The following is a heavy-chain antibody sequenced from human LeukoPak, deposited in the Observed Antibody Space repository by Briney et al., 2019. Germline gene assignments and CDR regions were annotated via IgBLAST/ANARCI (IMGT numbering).Heavy chain of an antibody. Sequence: SETLSLTCAVYGGTFSGYYWSWIRQPPGKGLEWIGEINHSGSTNYNPSLKSRVTISVDTSKNQFSLKLSSVTAADTAVYYCARVIGYYYDSSGYLAKTYYFDYWGQGTLVTVSS. CDR1: GGTFSGYY. CDR3: ARVIGYYYDSSGYLAKTYYFDY. D-gene: IGHD3-22*01. J-gene: IGHJ4*02. CDR2: INHSGST. V-gene: IGHV4-34*01.